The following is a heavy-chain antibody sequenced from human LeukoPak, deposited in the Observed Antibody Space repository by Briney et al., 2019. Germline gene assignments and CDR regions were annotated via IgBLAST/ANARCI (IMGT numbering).Heavy chain of an antibody. V-gene: IGHV3-30*18. CDR1: GFTFSSSV. D-gene: IGHD3-3*01. Sequence: GGSLRLSCAASGFTFSSSVMHWVRQAPGKGLEWVAGISSDGNNKYYVDSVKGRFTISRDNSKNTLYLQMNSLRAEDTAVHYCAKVRVYYDFWSGLDYWGQGTLVTVSS. CDR2: ISSDGNNK. J-gene: IGHJ4*02. CDR3: AKVRVYYDFWSGLDY.